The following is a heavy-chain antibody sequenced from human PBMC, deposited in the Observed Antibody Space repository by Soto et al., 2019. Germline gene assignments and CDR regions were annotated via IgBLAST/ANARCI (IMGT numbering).Heavy chain of an antibody. D-gene: IGHD6-13*01. Sequence: LSLTCAVSGGSISSVGYSWSWIRQPPGKGLEWIGYIYHSGSTYYHPSLKSRVTISVDRSKNQCCGTLTSVTPTNTTLYYCAIGPWYPYGIDVWAQRTRVTVSS. CDR3: AIGPWYPYGIDV. J-gene: IGHJ6*02. CDR2: IYHSGST. V-gene: IGHV4-30-2*01. CDR1: GGSISSVGYS.